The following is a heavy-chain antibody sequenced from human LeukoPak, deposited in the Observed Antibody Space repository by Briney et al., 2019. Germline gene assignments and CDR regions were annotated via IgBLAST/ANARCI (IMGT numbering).Heavy chain of an antibody. J-gene: IGHJ4*02. CDR1: GGSISSYY. Sequence: SETLSLTYTVSGGSISSYYWSWIRQPPGKGLEWIGYIYYSGSTNYNPSLKSRVTISVDTSKNQFSLKLSSVTAADTAVYYCARGSETGITDYWGQGTLVTVSS. V-gene: IGHV4-59*01. CDR2: IYYSGST. D-gene: IGHD1-1*01. CDR3: ARGSETGITDY.